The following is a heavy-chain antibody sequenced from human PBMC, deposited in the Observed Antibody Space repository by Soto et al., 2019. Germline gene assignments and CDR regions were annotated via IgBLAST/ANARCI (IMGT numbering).Heavy chain of an antibody. CDR3: ARTYVIGIAGFDP. D-gene: IGHD1-20*01. CDR1: GFTFSSFF. V-gene: IGHV3-74*01. J-gene: IGHJ5*02. CDR2: ISGDGGTI. Sequence: PGGSLRLSCAASGFTFSSFFMHLVRQVPGEGLEWVSRISGDGGTISYADSVKGRFTISRDNAKNTLYLQMNSLRDEDTAVYYCARTYVIGIAGFDPWGQGTLVTVSS.